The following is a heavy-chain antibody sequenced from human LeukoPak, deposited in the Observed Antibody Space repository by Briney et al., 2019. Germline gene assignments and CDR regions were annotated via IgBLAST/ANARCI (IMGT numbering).Heavy chain of an antibody. J-gene: IGHJ4*02. V-gene: IGHV3-7*01. CDR2: IKEDGSEE. D-gene: IGHD2-8*01. Sequence: GGSLRLSCEASGFTLSTSWMSWVRQAPGKGLEWVANIKEDGSEEDYVDSVKGRFSISRDNAKISVYLQMNSLRPEDTAIYYCVRDCTGGDDFWGQGTLVTVSS. CDR1: GFTLSTSW. CDR3: VRDCTGGDDF.